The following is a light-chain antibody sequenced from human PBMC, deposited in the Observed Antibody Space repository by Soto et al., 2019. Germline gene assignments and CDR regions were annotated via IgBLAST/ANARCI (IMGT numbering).Light chain of an antibody. J-gene: IGKJ2*01. CDR3: QQYNSYSVT. V-gene: IGKV1-5*03. CDR2: KAS. Sequence: DIQMTQSPSTLSASVGDRVTITRRASHSISSWLAWYQQKPGKAPKLLIHKASSLESGVPSRFSGSGSGTEFTLTISSLQPDDFATYYCQQYNSYSVTFGQGTKLEIK. CDR1: HSISSW.